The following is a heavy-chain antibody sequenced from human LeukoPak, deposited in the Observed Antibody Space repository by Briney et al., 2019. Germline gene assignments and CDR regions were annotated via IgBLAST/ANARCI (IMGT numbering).Heavy chain of an antibody. Sequence: SETLSLTCTVSGGSISSYYWSWIRQPPGKGLEWIGYIYYSGSTNYNPSPKSRVTISVDTSKNQFSLKLSSVTAADTAVYYCARQPAEIDYWGQGTLVTVSS. CDR2: IYYSGST. V-gene: IGHV4-59*08. CDR3: ARQPAEIDY. J-gene: IGHJ4*02. CDR1: GGSISSYY. D-gene: IGHD6-13*01.